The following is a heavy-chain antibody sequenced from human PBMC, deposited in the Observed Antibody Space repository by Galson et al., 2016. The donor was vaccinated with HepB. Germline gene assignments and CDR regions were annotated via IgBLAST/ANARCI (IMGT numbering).Heavy chain of an antibody. V-gene: IGHV1-46*01. CDR3: AKDHASGSAPWNYFDN. J-gene: IGHJ4*02. Sequence: SVKVSCKASGYTFTSSYIHWVRQAPGQGLEWMGIINPNGGAPSHAQKFQGRLTMTRDTSTSTVYMELRRLTPEDTAIYFCAKDHASGSAPWNYFDNWGLGTPVTVSS. D-gene: IGHD3-10*01. CDR2: INPNGGAP. CDR1: GYTFTSSY.